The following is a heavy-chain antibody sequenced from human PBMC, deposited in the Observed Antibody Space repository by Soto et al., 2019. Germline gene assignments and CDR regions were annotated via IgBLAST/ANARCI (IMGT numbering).Heavy chain of an antibody. J-gene: IGHJ6*02. CDR1: GGTFSSYA. CDR2: IIPIFGTA. V-gene: IGHV1-69*13. Sequence: GASVKVSCKASGGTFSSYAISWVRQAPGQGLEWMGGIIPIFGTANYAQKFQGRVTITADESTSTAYMELSSLRSEDTAVYYCARGADITMDPTTNGMDVWGQGTTVTVSS. CDR3: ARGADITMDPTTNGMDV. D-gene: IGHD3-10*01.